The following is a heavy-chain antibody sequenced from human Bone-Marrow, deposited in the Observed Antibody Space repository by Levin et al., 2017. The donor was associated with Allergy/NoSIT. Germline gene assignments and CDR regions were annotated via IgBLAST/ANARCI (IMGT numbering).Heavy chain of an antibody. CDR3: AKVRRGLDAFDI. CDR2: ITQSGGDT. V-gene: IGHV3-23*01. J-gene: IGHJ3*02. CDR1: GFTFSSYD. Sequence: PGGSLRLSCAASGFTFSSYDMHWVRQAPGKGLEWVSSITQSGGDTYYAASVKGRFTISRDNSNNTLYLHMNGLRAEDTALYYCAKVRRGLDAFDIWGQGTMVTVSS. D-gene: IGHD3/OR15-3a*01.